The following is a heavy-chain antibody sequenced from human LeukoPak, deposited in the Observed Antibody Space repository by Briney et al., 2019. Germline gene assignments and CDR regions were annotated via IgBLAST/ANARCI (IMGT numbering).Heavy chain of an antibody. V-gene: IGHV4-39*07. CDR2: INHSGST. CDR3: ARGGRITMFGVVIMRGAFDI. CDR1: GGSISSSSYY. J-gene: IGHJ3*02. Sequence: SETLSLTCTVSGGSISSSSYYWGWIRQPPGKGLEWIGEINHSGSTNYNPSLKSRVTISVDTSKNQFSLKLSSVTAADTAVYYCARGGRITMFGVVIMRGAFDIWGQGTMVTVSS. D-gene: IGHD3-3*01.